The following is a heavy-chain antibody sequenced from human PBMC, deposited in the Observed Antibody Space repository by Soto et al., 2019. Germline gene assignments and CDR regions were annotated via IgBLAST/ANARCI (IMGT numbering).Heavy chain of an antibody. J-gene: IGHJ4*02. Sequence: GGSLRLSCEASGFIFSSYAMSWVRQTPGKGLEWVAAISANGADTYYADSVRGRFTISRDNSKNTLYLHLNSLRADDTAVYYCGKDRLAPFSRVYDYWGQGTLVTVSS. CDR2: ISANGADT. CDR1: GFIFSSYA. V-gene: IGHV3-23*01. D-gene: IGHD3-3*02. CDR3: GKDRLAPFSRVYDY.